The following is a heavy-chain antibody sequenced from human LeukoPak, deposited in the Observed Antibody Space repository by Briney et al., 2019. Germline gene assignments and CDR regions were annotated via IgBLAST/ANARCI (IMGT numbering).Heavy chain of an antibody. Sequence: PSETLSLTCAVYGGSFSGYYWSWIRQPPGKGLEWIGEIYHSGSTNYNPSLKSRVTISVDKSKNQFSLKLSSVTAADTAVYYCARVLEVGAAYYFDYWGQGTLVTVSS. V-gene: IGHV4-34*01. CDR3: ARVLEVGAAYYFDY. CDR2: IYHSGST. CDR1: GGSFSGYY. J-gene: IGHJ4*02. D-gene: IGHD2-15*01.